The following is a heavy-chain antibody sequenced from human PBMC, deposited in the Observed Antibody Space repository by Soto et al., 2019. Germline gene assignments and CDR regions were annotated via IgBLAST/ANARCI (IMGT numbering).Heavy chain of an antibody. CDR3: ARSTVTTIYYYGMDV. J-gene: IGHJ6*02. CDR2: IYYSGST. CDR1: GGSISSYY. D-gene: IGHD4-17*01. V-gene: IGHV4-59*01. Sequence: KPXETLSLPCTVSGGSISSYYWTWVRQPPGKGLEWIGYIYYSGSTYYNPSLKSRVTISVDTSKNQFSLRLNSVTAADTAVYYCARSTVTTIYYYGMDVWGQGTTVTVSS.